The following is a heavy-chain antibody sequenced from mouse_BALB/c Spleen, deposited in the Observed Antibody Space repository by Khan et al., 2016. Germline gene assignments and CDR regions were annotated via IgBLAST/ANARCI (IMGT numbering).Heavy chain of an antibody. D-gene: IGHD1-1*01. V-gene: IGHV14-3*02. CDR3: AEIYYYGSSLFDC. CDR2: IDPANGNT. Sequence: VQLQQSGAEFVKPGASVKLSCTASGFNIKDTYIHWVRQRPEQGLEWIGRIDPANGNTKYDPKFQGKATITADTSSNTAYLQLSSLTSADTAVSYSAEIYYYGSSLFDCWGQGATLTVSS. CDR1: GFNIKDTY. J-gene: IGHJ2*01.